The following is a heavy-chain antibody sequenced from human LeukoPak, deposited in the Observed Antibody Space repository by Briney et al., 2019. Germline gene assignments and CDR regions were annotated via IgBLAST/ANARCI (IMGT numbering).Heavy chain of an antibody. CDR2: IYKGGST. V-gene: IGHV3-66*01. CDR1: GFTVSSND. Sequence: PGGSLRLSCAASGFTVSSNDISWVRQAPGRGLEWVSLIYKGGSTHYADSVKGRFTVSRDNSKNTLYLQMNSLKTEDTAVYYCAREEGPLDYWGQGTLVTVSS. J-gene: IGHJ4*02. CDR3: AREEGPLDY.